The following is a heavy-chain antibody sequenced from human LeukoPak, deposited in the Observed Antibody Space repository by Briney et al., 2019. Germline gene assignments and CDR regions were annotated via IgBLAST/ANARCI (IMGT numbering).Heavy chain of an antibody. D-gene: IGHD2-21*01. CDR1: GFTFSTYG. CDR2: ISYDGSNE. J-gene: IGHJ4*02. CDR3: AKEFNRGLPDY. V-gene: IGHV3-30*18. Sequence: PGRSLRLSCAASGFTFSTYGMHWVRQAPGKGLEWVAVISYDGSNEYYADSVKGRFTISRGNSKNTLYLQMSSLRAEDTAVYYCAKEFNRGLPDYWGQGTLVTVPS.